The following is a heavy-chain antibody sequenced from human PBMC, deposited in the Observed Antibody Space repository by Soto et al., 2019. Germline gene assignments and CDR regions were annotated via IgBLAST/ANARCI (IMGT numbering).Heavy chain of an antibody. CDR1: GYTFTSYY. J-gene: IGHJ5*02. CDR2: INPSGGST. CDR3: AREGDHIRTYYDFWSGYHNWFDP. D-gene: IGHD3-3*01. V-gene: IGHV1-46*01. Sequence: ASVKVSCKASGYTFTSYYMHWVRQAPGQGLEWMGIINPSGGSTSYAQKFQGRVTMTRDTSTSTVYMELSSLRSEDTAVYYCAREGDHIRTYYDFWSGYHNWFDPWGQGTLVTVS.